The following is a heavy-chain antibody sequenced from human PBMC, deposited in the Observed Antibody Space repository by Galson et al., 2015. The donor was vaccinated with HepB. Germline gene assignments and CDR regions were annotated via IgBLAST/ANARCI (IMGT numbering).Heavy chain of an antibody. CDR2: ISWNSGSI. D-gene: IGHD6-13*01. CDR1: GFILDDYA. V-gene: IGHV3-9*01. CDR3: AKDIATSSWHLEF. J-gene: IGHJ4*02. Sequence: SLRLSCAASGFILDDYAMHWVRQAPGKGLEWVSGISWNSGSIGYVDSVKGRFTISRDNAKKSLYLQMNSLRAEDTALYYCAKDIATSSWHLEFWGQGTLVAVSS.